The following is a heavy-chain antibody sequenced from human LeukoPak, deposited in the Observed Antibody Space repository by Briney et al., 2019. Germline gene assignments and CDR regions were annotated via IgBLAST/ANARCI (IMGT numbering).Heavy chain of an antibody. Sequence: PGGSLRLSCAASGFTFSSYWMHWVRQAPGKGLVWVSRINSDGSSTSYADSVKGRFTISRDNAKNTLYLQMNSLRAEDTAVYYCARAGPYCSSTSCYGFYYYYYYMDVWGKGTTVTVSS. CDR2: INSDGSST. CDR1: GFTFSSYW. D-gene: IGHD2-2*01. J-gene: IGHJ6*03. CDR3: ARAGPYCSSTSCYGFYYYYYYMDV. V-gene: IGHV3-74*01.